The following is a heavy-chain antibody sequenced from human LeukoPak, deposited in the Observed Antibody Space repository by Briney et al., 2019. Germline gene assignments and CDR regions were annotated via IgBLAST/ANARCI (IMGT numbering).Heavy chain of an antibody. CDR1: GFPFSNYG. V-gene: IGHV3-23*01. Sequence: GGSLRLSCAASGFPFSNYGMNWVRQAPGKGLEWVSGITGSGITTYYGDSVKGRFTISRDNSKNTAYLQMNSLRAEDTAVYYCAKDGGSYFSHYCGQGTLVTVSS. J-gene: IGHJ4*02. CDR3: AKDGGSYFSHY. CDR2: ITGSGITT. D-gene: IGHD1-26*01.